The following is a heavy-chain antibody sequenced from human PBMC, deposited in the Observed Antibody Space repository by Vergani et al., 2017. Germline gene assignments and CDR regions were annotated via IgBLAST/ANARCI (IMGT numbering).Heavy chain of an antibody. V-gene: IGHV5-51*01. D-gene: IGHD1-1*01. CDR3: VRRPGLLITPGTDS. CDR2: VYPADSDT. J-gene: IGHJ4*02. Sequence: EVQLVQSAAEVKKPGESLKISCKGSGYMFSSYWIAWVRQMPGKGLEWIGIVYPADSDTRYSPSFQGQVTISADKSINTAYLQWSSLKTSDSAMYYCVRRPGLLITPGTDSWGQGTLGTVSS. CDR1: GYMFSSYW.